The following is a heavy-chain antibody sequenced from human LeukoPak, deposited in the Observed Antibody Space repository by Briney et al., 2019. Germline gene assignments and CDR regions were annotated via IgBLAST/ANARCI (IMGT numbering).Heavy chain of an antibody. V-gene: IGHV4-4*07. CDR1: GGSISSYS. CDR3: ARGFRAAAGTGFDY. Sequence: SETLSLTCTVSGGSISSYSWSWIRQPAGKGLEWIGRIFSNGSINYNPSLRSRVTMPVDTSKNQFSLRLSSLTAADTAVYYCARGFRAAAGTGFDYWGQGTLVTVSS. J-gene: IGHJ4*02. D-gene: IGHD6-13*01. CDR2: IFSNGSI.